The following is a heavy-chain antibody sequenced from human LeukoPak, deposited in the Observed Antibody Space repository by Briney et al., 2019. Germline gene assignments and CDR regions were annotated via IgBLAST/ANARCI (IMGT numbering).Heavy chain of an antibody. CDR2: ISSLSGTI. V-gene: IGHV3-48*01. Sequence: GGSLRLSCAASGFTFSSYSMNWVRQAPGKGLEWVSYISSLSGTIYYADSVKGRFIISRDNAQNSLFLQMNSLRAEDTAVYYCVRAYHPGGWFDPWGQGTLVTVSS. D-gene: IGHD2-21*01. CDR3: VRAYHPGGWFDP. CDR1: GFTFSSYS. J-gene: IGHJ5*02.